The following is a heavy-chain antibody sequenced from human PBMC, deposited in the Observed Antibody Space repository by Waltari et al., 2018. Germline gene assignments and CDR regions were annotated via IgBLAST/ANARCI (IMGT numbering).Heavy chain of an antibody. CDR2: IKEDGSQK. J-gene: IGHJ4*02. D-gene: IGHD1-1*01. Sequence: VQLEQSRAEVKKPGASVTFSCKVSGYKLTDLFVHWVRQAPGKGLEWVANIKEDGSQKYFGDSVKGRFTISRDNAKNSLYLQMDSLRAEDTGVYYCARDVLERHSCFDYWGQGTLVSVAS. CDR1: GYKLTDLF. CDR3: ARDVLERHSCFDY. V-gene: IGHV3-7*04.